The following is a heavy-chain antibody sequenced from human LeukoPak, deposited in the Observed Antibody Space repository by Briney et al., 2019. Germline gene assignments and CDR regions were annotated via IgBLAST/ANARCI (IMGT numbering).Heavy chain of an antibody. V-gene: IGHV4-59*01. CDR1: GGSISSYY. CDR3: ARGKLPRSYYYGMDV. Sequence: SETLSLTCTVSGGSISSYYWSWIRQPPGKGLEWIGYIYYSGSTNYNPSLKSRVTISVDTSKNQFSLKLSSVTAADTAVYYCARGKLPRSYYYGMDVWGQGTTVTVSS. CDR2: IYYSGST. J-gene: IGHJ6*02.